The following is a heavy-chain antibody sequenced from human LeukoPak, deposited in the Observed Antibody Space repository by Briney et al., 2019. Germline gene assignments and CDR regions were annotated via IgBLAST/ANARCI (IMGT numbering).Heavy chain of an antibody. J-gene: IGHJ4*02. CDR3: ARENYYDSSGYPPPLDY. V-gene: IGHV3-33*01. Sequence: GRSLRLSCAASGFTFSSYGMHWVRQAPGKGLEWGAVIWYDGSNKYYADSVKGRFTISRDNSKNTLYLQMNSLRAEDTAVCYCARENYYDSSGYPPPLDYWGQGTLVTVSS. CDR2: IWYDGSNK. D-gene: IGHD3-22*01. CDR1: GFTFSSYG.